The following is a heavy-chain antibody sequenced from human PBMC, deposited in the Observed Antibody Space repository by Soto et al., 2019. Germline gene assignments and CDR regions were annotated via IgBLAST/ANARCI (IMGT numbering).Heavy chain of an antibody. D-gene: IGHD6-6*01. Sequence: GASVKVSCKASGYTFTSYAMHWVRQAPGQRLEWMGWINAGNGNTKYSQKFQGRVTITRDTSASTAYMELSSLRSEDTAVYYCARGDQIIAARPPLWYFDYWGQGTLVTVSS. CDR3: ARGDQIIAARPPLWYFDY. V-gene: IGHV1-3*01. CDR1: GYTFTSYA. CDR2: INAGNGNT. J-gene: IGHJ4*02.